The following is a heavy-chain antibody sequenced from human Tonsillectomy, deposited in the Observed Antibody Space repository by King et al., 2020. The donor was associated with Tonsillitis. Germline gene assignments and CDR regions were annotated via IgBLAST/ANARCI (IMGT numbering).Heavy chain of an antibody. CDR3: VRPQGVVVHS. J-gene: IGHJ5*02. D-gene: IGHD3-3*01. Sequence: QLVQSGAEVKKPGASVKVSCKASGYIFTEYYIHWVRQAPGQGLDWMGWLNPNSGATDYAQKFHGRVTMTRDTSISTAYMELSSLTSDDTAVYYCVRPQGVVVHSWGQGTLVTVSS. CDR2: LNPNSGAT. CDR1: GYIFTEYY. V-gene: IGHV1-2*02.